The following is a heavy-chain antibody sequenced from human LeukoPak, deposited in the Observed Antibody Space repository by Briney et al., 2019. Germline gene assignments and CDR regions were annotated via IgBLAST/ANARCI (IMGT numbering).Heavy chain of an antibody. CDR1: GGSISSYY. CDR3: ARFQRVVNVWFDP. CDR2: IYYSGST. Sequence: SETLSLTCTVSGGSISSYYWSWIRQPPGKGLEWIGYIYYSGSTNYNPSLKSRVTISVDTSKNQFSLKLSSVTAADTAVYYCARFQRVVNVWFDPWGQGILVTVSS. J-gene: IGHJ5*02. D-gene: IGHD2-15*01. V-gene: IGHV4-59*01.